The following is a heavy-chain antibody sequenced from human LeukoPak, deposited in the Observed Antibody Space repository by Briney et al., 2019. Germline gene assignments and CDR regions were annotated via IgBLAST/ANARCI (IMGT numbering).Heavy chain of an antibody. Sequence: ASVKVSCKASGYTFTNFGISWVRQAPGQGLEWMGWISAYNGNTNYAQRLQGRITMTTDTSTNTAYMELRSLRSDDTAVYYCSRSGPGSCSSGGCYSNYWGQGTLVTVSS. CDR1: GYTFTNFG. CDR3: SRSGPGSCSSGGCYSNY. J-gene: IGHJ4*02. CDR2: ISAYNGNT. D-gene: IGHD2-15*01. V-gene: IGHV1-18*01.